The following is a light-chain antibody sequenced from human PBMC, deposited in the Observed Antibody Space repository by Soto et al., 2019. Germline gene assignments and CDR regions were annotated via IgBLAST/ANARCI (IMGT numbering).Light chain of an antibody. CDR1: SSNIGSNT. CDR2: SNN. CDR3: AAWDDSLNGVLV. Sequence: QAVVTQPPSASGTPGQRVTISCSGSSSNIGSNTVNWYQQLPGTAPKLLIYSNNQRPSGVPDRFSGSKSGTSASLAISGLQSEDEADYYCAAWDDSLNGVLVFGTGTKVTVL. J-gene: IGLJ1*01. V-gene: IGLV1-44*01.